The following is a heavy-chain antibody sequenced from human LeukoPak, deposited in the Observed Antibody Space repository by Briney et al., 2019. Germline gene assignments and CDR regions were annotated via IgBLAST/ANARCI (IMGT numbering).Heavy chain of an antibody. CDR3: ARHLARYSSSYYFDY. CDR2: IYPGDSDT. V-gene: IGHV5-51*01. J-gene: IGHJ4*02. Sequence: GESLKISCKGSGYRFSSYWIGWVRQMPGKGLEWMGIIYPGDSDTRYSPSFQGQVTISADKSISTAYLQWSSLKASDTAMYYCARHLARYSSSYYFDYWGQGTLVTVSS. D-gene: IGHD6-6*01. CDR1: GYRFSSYW.